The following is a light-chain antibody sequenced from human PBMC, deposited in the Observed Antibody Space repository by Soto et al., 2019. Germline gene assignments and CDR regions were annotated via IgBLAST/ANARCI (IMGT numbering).Light chain of an antibody. Sequence: TQMTQSPCAVSPYXGDGSPSTXXASQSITNDLNWYQQKPGKAPKLLIYAASTLQSGVPSRFRGSGSGTDFTLTISSLQPEDFATYYCQQYDNHPLTFGGGTKVDIK. J-gene: IGKJ4*01. V-gene: IGKV1-17*01. CDR3: QQYDNHPLT. CDR1: QSITND. CDR2: AAS.